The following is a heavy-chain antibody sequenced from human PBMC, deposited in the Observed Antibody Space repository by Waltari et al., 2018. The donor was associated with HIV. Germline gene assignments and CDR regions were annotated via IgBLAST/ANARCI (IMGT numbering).Heavy chain of an antibody. Sequence: EVQLVESGGGLVKPGGSLRLSCAASGFTFSSYSMNWVRQAPGKGLEWVSSISSSSSYIYYADSVKGRFTISRDNAKNSLYLQMNSLRAEDTAVYYCARASGFGELFDYWGQGTLVTVSS. V-gene: IGHV3-21*01. CDR2: ISSSSSYI. CDR3: ARASGFGELFDY. J-gene: IGHJ4*02. CDR1: GFTFSSYS. D-gene: IGHD3-10*01.